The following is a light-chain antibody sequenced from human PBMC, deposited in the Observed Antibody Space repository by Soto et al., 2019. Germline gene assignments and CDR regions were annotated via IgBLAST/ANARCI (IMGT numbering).Light chain of an antibody. J-gene: IGLJ2*01. CDR3: HSYDGSLSGSV. V-gene: IGLV1-40*01. Sequence: QSVLTQPPSVSGAPGQRVTISCTGSSSNIGAGYDVHWYQQLPGTAPKLLIYGNSNRPSGVPDRFSGSKSGTSASLAITGLQAEDEADYYCHSYDGSLSGSVFGGGTKVTVL. CDR1: SSNIGAGYD. CDR2: GNS.